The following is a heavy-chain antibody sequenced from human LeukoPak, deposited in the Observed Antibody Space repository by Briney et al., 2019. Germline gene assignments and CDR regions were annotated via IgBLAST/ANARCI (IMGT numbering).Heavy chain of an antibody. CDR2: IVVGSGNT. V-gene: IGHV1-58*01. CDR3: AAESRSSDDAFDI. CDR1: GFTFTSSA. J-gene: IGHJ3*02. Sequence: PEASVKVSCKASGFTFTSSAVQWVRQARGQRLEWIGWIVVGSGNTNYAQKFQERVTITRDMSTSTAYMELSSLRSEDTAVYYCAAESRSSDDAFDIWGQGTMVTVSS. D-gene: IGHD6-13*01.